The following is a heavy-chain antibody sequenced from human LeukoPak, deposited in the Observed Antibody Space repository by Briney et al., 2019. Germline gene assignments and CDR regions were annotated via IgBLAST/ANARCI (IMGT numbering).Heavy chain of an antibody. Sequence: GGSLRLSCAASGFTFSSYAMHWVRQAPGKGLEYVSAISSNGGSTYYANSVKGRFTISRDNSKNTLYLQMNSLRAEDTAVYYCARALPSDYGDHSVAFDIWGQGTMVTVSS. J-gene: IGHJ3*02. D-gene: IGHD4-17*01. CDR2: ISSNGGST. V-gene: IGHV3-64*01. CDR1: GFTFSSYA. CDR3: ARALPSDYGDHSVAFDI.